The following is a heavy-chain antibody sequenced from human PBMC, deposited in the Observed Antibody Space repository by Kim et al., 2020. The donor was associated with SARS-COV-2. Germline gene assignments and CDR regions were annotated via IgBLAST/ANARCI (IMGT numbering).Heavy chain of an antibody. CDR2: IYPGDSDT. D-gene: IGHD3-10*01. CDR3: ARRGGSMVRGVIITGNNWFDP. CDR1: GYSFTSYW. J-gene: IGHJ5*02. Sequence: GESLKISCKGSGYSFTSYWIGWVRQMPGKGLEWMGIIYPGDSDTRYSPSFQGQVTISADKSISTAYLQWSSLKASDTAMYYCARRGGSMVRGVIITGNNWFDPWGQGTLVTVSS. V-gene: IGHV5-51*01.